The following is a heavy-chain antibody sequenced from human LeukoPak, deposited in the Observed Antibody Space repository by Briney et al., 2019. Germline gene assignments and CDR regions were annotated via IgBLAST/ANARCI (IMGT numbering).Heavy chain of an antibody. CDR3: ARDHCSSTSCPDVLYYYYGMDV. CDR2: IYYSGST. J-gene: IGHJ6*04. V-gene: IGHV4-59*01. D-gene: IGHD2-2*01. Sequence: SETLSLTCTVSGGSISSYYWSWIRQPPGQGLEWIGYIYYSGSTNYNPSLKSRVTISVDTSKNQFSLKLSSVTAADTAVYYCARDHCSSTSCPDVLYYYYGMDVWGKGTTVTVSS. CDR1: GGSISSYY.